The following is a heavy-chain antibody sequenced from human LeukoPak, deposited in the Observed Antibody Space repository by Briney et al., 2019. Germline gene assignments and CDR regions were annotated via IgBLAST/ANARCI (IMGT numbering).Heavy chain of an antibody. J-gene: IGHJ6*03. CDR2: IYHSGST. D-gene: IGHD3-10*01. CDR1: GYSISSGYY. V-gene: IGHV4-38-2*02. Sequence: SETLSLTCTASGYSISSGYYWGWIRQPPGKGLEWIGSIYHSGSTYYNPSLKSRVTISVDTSKNQFSLKLSSVTAADTAVYYCARTPDSGSYYNTYYYYMDVWGKGTTVTVSS. CDR3: ARTPDSGSYYNTYYYYMDV.